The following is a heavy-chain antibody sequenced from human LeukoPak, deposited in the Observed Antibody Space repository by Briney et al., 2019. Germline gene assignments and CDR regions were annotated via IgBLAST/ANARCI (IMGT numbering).Heavy chain of an antibody. V-gene: IGHV3-30*04. CDR3: AREGDYMIGRPFDY. Sequence: GGSLRLSCAASGSTFSSYAMHWVRQAPGKGLEWVAVISYDGSNKYYADSVKGRFTISRDNSKNTLYLQMNSLRAEDTAVYYCAREGDYMIGRPFDYWGQGTLVTVSS. CDR1: GSTFSSYA. J-gene: IGHJ4*02. CDR2: ISYDGSNK. D-gene: IGHD4-17*01.